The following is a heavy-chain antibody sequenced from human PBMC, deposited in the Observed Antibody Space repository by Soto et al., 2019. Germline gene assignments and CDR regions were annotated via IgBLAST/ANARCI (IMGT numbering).Heavy chain of an antibody. CDR1: GFTFSSYW. CDR2: IKQDGSEK. J-gene: IGHJ3*02. V-gene: IGHV3-7*01. CDR3: ASDPIAVAGNRGNAFDI. Sequence: EVQLVESGGGLVQPGGSLRLSCAASGFTFSSYWMSWVRQAPGKGLEWVANIKQDGSEKYYVDSVKGRFTISRDNAKNSLYLQMNSLRAEDTAVYYCASDPIAVAGNRGNAFDIWGQGTMVTVSS. D-gene: IGHD6-19*01.